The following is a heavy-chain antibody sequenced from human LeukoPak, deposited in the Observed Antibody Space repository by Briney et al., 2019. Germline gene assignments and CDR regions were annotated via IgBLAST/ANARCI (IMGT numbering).Heavy chain of an antibody. CDR2: IKQDGSEK. CDR1: GFNFDHYW. CDR3: ARDPGSGWWGGFDL. Sequence: GGSLRLSCAASGFNFDHYWMTWVRQAPGKGLEWVANIKQDGSEKFYLDSMKGRFTISRDSSRDSLYLQMNSLRPEDTAVYCARDPGSGWWGGFDLWGQGTLVTVSS. J-gene: IGHJ5*02. V-gene: IGHV3-7*04. D-gene: IGHD6-19*01.